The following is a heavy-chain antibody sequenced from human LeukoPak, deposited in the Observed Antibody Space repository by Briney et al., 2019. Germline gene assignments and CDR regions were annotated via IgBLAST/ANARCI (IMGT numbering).Heavy chain of an antibody. Sequence: SETLSLTCTVSGGSICNYYWGWIRQPPGKGLEWIGYIYHSGSTNYNPSLKSRVTISVDTSKNQFSLKLSSVPAADTAVYYCARDLCVGGTCYGIDYWGQGTLVTVSS. CDR2: IYHSGST. V-gene: IGHV4-59*01. CDR3: ARDLCVGGTCYGIDY. J-gene: IGHJ4*02. CDR1: GGSICNYY. D-gene: IGHD2-15*01.